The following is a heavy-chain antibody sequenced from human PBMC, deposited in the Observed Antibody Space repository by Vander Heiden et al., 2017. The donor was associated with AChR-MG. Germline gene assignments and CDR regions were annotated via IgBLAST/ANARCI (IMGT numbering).Heavy chain of an antibody. V-gene: IGHV3-21*01. CDR3: ARDRQYCTGGVCYYLDY. CDR1: GFTFSSYG. CDR2: ISSSSSYI. D-gene: IGHD2-8*02. J-gene: IGHJ4*02. Sequence: EVQLVESGGGLVKPGGSLRLSCAASGFTFSSYGMNWVRQAPGKGLEWVSSISSSSSYIYYADSVKGRFAISRDNAKNSLYLQMNSLRAEDTAVYYCARDRQYCTGGVCYYLDYWGQGTLVTVSS.